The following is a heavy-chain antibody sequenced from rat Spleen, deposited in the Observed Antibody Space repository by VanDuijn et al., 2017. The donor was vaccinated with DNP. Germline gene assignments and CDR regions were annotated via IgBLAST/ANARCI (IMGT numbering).Heavy chain of an antibody. CDR2: ISTVGDNA. Sequence: EVQLVESGGDLVQPGRSLKLSCAASGFTFSNYWMYWIRQAPKKGLEWVASISTVGDNAYYRDSVKGRFTISRDNAKSTLYLQMYSLRSEDMATYYCVRPDYYDGSYPHYWGQGVMVTVSS. CDR3: VRPDYYDGSYPHY. CDR1: GFTFSNYW. J-gene: IGHJ2*01. D-gene: IGHD1-12*02. V-gene: IGHV5-25*01.